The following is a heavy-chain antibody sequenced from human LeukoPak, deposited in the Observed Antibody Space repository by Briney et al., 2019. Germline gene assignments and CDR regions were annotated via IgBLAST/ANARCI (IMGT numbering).Heavy chain of an antibody. J-gene: IGHJ6*02. CDR3: AVSTYYDILTGPNHYYYGMDV. Sequence: GASVTVSFKASGGTFISYAISWVRQAPGQGVEWMGGIIPIFGTANYAQNFQGRVTITADESTSTAYMELSSLRSEDTAVYYCAVSTYYDILTGPNHYYYGMDVWGQGTTVTVSS. CDR2: IIPIFGTA. CDR1: GGTFISYA. V-gene: IGHV1-69*13. D-gene: IGHD3-9*01.